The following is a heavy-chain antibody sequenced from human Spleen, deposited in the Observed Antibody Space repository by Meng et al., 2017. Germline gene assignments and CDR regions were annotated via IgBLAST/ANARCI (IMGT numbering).Heavy chain of an antibody. CDR2: ISRKINNFAT. CDR1: GATFSGSD. Sequence: GESLKISCVVSGATFSGSDIHWVRQASGKRLEWVGRISRKINNFATAYAASVKGRFTISRDDSKNTAHLQMNSLISGGTALYYCTIYTSGHMWGQGTVVTVSS. J-gene: IGHJ3*02. D-gene: IGHD6-19*01. CDR3: TIYTSGHM. V-gene: IGHV3-73*01.